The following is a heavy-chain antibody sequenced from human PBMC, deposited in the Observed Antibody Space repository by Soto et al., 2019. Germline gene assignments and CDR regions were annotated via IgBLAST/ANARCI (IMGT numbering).Heavy chain of an antibody. Sequence: PSQTRSLPCAISGDSVSSNGAAWNFIRQSPSRGLQLLGRTYYRSNWNNDYAVSVKSRININPDTSKNQFSLQLNSVSPEDTAVYYCARGHAGTMDVWGQGTTVTVSS. V-gene: IGHV6-1*01. J-gene: IGHJ6*02. CDR1: GDSVSSNGAA. D-gene: IGHD1-1*01. CDR3: ARGHAGTMDV. CDR2: TYYRSNWNN.